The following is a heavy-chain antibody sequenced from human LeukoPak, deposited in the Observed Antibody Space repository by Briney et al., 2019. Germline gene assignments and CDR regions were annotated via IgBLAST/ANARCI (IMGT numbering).Heavy chain of an antibody. CDR3: VRGGGFNSGFEY. CDR1: GHTFVSYG. CDR2: ISVYNGDT. D-gene: IGHD3-10*01. Sequence: ASVKVSCKASGHTFVSYGITWVRQAPGQGFEWMGWISVYNGDTKYAQNLQGRVTLTTDTSTSTAYMELRSLRSDDTAVYYCVRGGGFNSGFEYWGQGTLVIVSS. V-gene: IGHV1-18*04. J-gene: IGHJ4*02.